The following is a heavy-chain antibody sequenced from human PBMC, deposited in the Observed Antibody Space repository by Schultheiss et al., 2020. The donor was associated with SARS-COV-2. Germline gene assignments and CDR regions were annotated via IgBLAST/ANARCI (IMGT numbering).Heavy chain of an antibody. CDR1: GGSFSGYY. J-gene: IGHJ4*02. CDR2: INHSGST. V-gene: IGHV4-34*01. CDR3: ASFMGYNY. D-gene: IGHD5-24*01. Sequence: SETLSLTCAVYGGSFSGYYWSWIRQPPGKGLEWIGEINHSGSTNYNPSLKSRVTISVDTSKNQFSLKLSSVTAADTAVYYCASFMGYNYWGQGTLVTVSS.